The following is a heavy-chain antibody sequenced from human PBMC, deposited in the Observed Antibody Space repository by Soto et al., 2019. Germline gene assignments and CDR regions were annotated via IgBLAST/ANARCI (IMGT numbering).Heavy chain of an antibody. CDR2: IWYDGNKK. J-gene: IGHJ4*02. Sequence: GGSLRLSCAVSGFTFSSYGMDWVRQAPGRGLEWVAAIWYDGNKKYYADSVKGRFTISRDNSKNTLYLQMNSLRAEDTAVYYCASEACSGGGCYLPYYFDYWGQGTLVTVSS. V-gene: IGHV3-33*01. CDR3: ASEACSGGGCYLPYYFDY. D-gene: IGHD2-15*01. CDR1: GFTFSSYG.